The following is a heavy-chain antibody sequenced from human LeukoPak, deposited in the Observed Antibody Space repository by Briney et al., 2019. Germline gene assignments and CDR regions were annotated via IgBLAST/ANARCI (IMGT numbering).Heavy chain of an antibody. J-gene: IGHJ4*02. CDR3: ATFGLVAALDL. D-gene: IGHD5-12*01. CDR1: GFSFNAYW. Sequence: GGSLRLSCTASGFSFNAYWMAWVHQAPGTGLEWVANINPAGSETFHVDPVKGRFSISRDHAKNLVYLQMNSLRAEDTAVYYCATFGLVAALDLWGQGTLVTVSS. V-gene: IGHV3-7*01. CDR2: INPAGSET.